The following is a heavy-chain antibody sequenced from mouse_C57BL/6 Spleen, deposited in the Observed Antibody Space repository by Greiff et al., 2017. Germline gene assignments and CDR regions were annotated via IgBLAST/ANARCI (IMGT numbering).Heavy chain of an antibody. D-gene: IGHD2-3*01. CDR1: GYTFTDYN. J-gene: IGHJ3*01. CDR2: INPNNGGT. Sequence: VQLQQSGPELVKPGASVKIPCKASGYTFTDYNMDWVKQSHGKSLEWIGDINPNNGGTIYNQKFKGKATLTVDKSSSTAYMELRSLTSEDTAVYYCAAYDGYYLFAYWGQGTLVTVSA. V-gene: IGHV1-18*01. CDR3: AAYDGYYLFAY.